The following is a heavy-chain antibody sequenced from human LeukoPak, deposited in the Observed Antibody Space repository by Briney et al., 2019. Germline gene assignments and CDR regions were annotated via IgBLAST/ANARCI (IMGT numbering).Heavy chain of an antibody. Sequence: PGGSLRLSCAASGFTFSSYEMNWVRQAPGKGLEWVSYISSSGSTIYYADSVKGRFTISRDNAKNSLYLQMNSLRAEDTAVYYCARLKGLDGVYYFDYWGQGTLVTVSS. V-gene: IGHV3-48*03. CDR2: ISSSGSTI. D-gene: IGHD6-19*01. CDR3: ARLKGLDGVYYFDY. CDR1: GFTFSSYE. J-gene: IGHJ4*02.